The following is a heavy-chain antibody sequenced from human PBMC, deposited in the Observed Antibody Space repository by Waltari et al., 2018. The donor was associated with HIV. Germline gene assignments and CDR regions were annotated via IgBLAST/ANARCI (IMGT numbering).Heavy chain of an antibody. D-gene: IGHD6-19*01. Sequence: EVQLLESGGGLEQPGGSLRLSCAASGFTFSSYAMIWVRQAPGKGLEWVSAITGSGGSTYYADSVKGRFTISRDNSKNTLYLQMNSLRAEDTAVYYCAREPYSGGRGWFDPWGQGTLVTVSS. CDR1: GFTFSSYA. CDR3: AREPYSGGRGWFDP. V-gene: IGHV3-23*01. CDR2: ITGSGGST. J-gene: IGHJ5*02.